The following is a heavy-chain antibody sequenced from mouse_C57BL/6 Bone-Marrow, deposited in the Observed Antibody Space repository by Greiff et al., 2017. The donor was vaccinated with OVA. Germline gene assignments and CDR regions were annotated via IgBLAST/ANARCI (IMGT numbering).Heavy chain of an antibody. CDR2: ISGGGGNT. J-gene: IGHJ1*03. Sequence: EVKLVESGGGLVKPGGSLKLSCAASGFTFSSYTMSWVRQTPEKRLEWVATISGGGGNTYYPDSVKGRFTISRDNTKNTLYLQMSSLRSEYTAFYDCARTSCDYGSSHYCYFYVWGTGTTVTVSS. CDR1: GFTFSSYT. CDR3: ARTSCDYGSSHYCYFYV. V-gene: IGHV5-9*01. D-gene: IGHD1-1*01.